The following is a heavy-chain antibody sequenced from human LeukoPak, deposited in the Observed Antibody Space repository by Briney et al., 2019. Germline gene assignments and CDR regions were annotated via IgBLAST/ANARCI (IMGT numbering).Heavy chain of an antibody. CDR1: GFTFSSYG. Sequence: GGSLRLSCAASGFTFSSYGMNWVRQAPGKGLEWVSSISSSSYIYYADSVKGRFTISRDNAKNSLYLQMNSLRAEDTAVYYCARGSGSYYGGCWGQGTLVTVSS. J-gene: IGHJ4*02. V-gene: IGHV3-21*01. D-gene: IGHD1-26*01. CDR3: ARGSGSYYGGC. CDR2: ISSSSYI.